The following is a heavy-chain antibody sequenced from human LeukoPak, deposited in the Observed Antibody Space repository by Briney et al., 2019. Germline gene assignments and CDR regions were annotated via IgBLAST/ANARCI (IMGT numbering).Heavy chain of an antibody. Sequence: GGSLRLSCAASGFTLRSYAMSWVRQAPGKGLEWVSAISGSGGSTYYADSVKGRFTISRDNSKNTLYLQMNSLRAEDTAVYYCAKEAILLWIGESPGSIDYWGQGTLVTVSS. J-gene: IGHJ4*02. D-gene: IGHD3-10*01. V-gene: IGHV3-23*01. CDR1: GFTLRSYA. CDR3: AKEAILLWIGESPGSIDY. CDR2: ISGSGGST.